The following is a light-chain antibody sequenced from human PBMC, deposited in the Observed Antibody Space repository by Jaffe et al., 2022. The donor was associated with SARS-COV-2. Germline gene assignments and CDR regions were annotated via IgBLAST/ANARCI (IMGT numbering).Light chain of an antibody. V-gene: IGLV1-44*01. CDR2: RNN. CDR1: SSNIGSNT. Sequence: QSVLTQPPSASGTPGQRVTISCSGRSSNIGSNTVNWYQQLPGTAPKVLIYRNNQRPSGVPDRFSGSKSGTSASLAISGLQSEDEADYYCAAWDDSLNGVVFGGGTKLTVL. J-gene: IGLJ2*01. CDR3: AAWDDSLNGVV.